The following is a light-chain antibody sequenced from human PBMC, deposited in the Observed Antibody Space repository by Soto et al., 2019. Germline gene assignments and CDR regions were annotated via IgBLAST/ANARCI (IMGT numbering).Light chain of an antibody. J-gene: IGKJ1*01. CDR1: QIVSSN. V-gene: IGKV3-15*01. Sequence: EIVITQSPGTLSLSAGERVTLSCRASQIVSSNLAWYQQKPGLAPRLLIYGASTRATGIPARFSGSGSGTEFTLTISSLQSEDFALYYCQQYRNWPWTFGQGTKVDIK. CDR2: GAS. CDR3: QQYRNWPWT.